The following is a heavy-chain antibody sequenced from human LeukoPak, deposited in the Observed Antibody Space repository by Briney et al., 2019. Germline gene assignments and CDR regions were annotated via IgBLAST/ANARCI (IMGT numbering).Heavy chain of an antibody. J-gene: IGHJ4*02. Sequence: SETLSLTCTVSGGSISSYFWSWIRQPPGKGLEWIGYISYSGSTNYNPSLKSRVTISVDTSKNQFSLKVSSVTAADTAVYFCARARASLTIDYWGQGALVTVSS. CDR3: ARARASLTIDY. CDR1: GGSISSYF. CDR2: ISYSGST. V-gene: IGHV4-59*01.